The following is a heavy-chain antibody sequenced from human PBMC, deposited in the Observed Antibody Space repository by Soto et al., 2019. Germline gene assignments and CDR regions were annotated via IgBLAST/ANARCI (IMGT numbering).Heavy chain of an antibody. J-gene: IGHJ4*02. V-gene: IGHV3-23*01. CDR1: GFTFSNYY. CDR3: AKRPAALVCFDY. Sequence: EVQLLESGGGLVQPGGSLRLSCAASGFTFSNYYMSWVRQAPGKGLGWVSPISGGGGRIYYADSVKGRFTISSDNSKNTRYMQMNSLRAEDTAVYYCAKRPAALVCFDYWGQGTLVTVSS. CDR2: ISGGGGRI. D-gene: IGHD2-2*01.